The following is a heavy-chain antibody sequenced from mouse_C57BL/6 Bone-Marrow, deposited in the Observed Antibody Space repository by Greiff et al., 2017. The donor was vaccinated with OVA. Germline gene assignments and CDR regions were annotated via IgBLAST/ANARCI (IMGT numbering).Heavy chain of an antibody. CDR1: GFSLTSYG. D-gene: IGHD2-12*01. CDR2: IWSDGST. CDR3: ARHYDEGKYYAMDY. J-gene: IGHJ4*01. Sequence: VMLVESGPGLVAPSQSLSITCTVSGFSLTSYGVHWVRQPPGKGLEWLVVIWSDGSTTYNSALKSRLSISKDNSKSQVFLKMNSLQTDDTAMYYCARHYDEGKYYAMDYWGQGTSVTVSS. V-gene: IGHV2-6-1*01.